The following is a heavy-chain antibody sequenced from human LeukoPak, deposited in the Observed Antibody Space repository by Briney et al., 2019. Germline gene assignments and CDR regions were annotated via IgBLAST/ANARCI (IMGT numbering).Heavy chain of an antibody. Sequence: ASVKVSCKASGYTFTNYYIHWVRQAPGQGLEWMGLINPSGGNTNYAQNFQGRVTMTRDTSTSTVYMGLSSLRSDDTAVYYCARGIVVVPAAMEGIDAFDIRGQGTMVTVSS. CDR2: INPSGGNT. CDR1: GYTFTNYY. V-gene: IGHV1-46*01. CDR3: ARGIVVVPAAMEGIDAFDI. J-gene: IGHJ3*02. D-gene: IGHD2-2*01.